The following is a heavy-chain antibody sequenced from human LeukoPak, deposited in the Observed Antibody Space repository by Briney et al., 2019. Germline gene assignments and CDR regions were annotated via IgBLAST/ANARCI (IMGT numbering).Heavy chain of an antibody. Sequence: GGSLRLSCAASGFTFSNFWMYWVRQASGKGLVWVSRISADGSDAVYADSAKGRFTISRDNAKNTVHLQMNNLRAEDTAVYYCARDRPHNWFDPWGQGTLVTVSS. V-gene: IGHV3-74*01. CDR3: ARDRPHNWFDP. CDR1: GFTFSNFW. J-gene: IGHJ5*02. CDR2: ISADGSDA.